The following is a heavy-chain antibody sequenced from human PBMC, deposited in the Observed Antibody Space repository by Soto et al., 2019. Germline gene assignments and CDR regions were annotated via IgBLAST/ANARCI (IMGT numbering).Heavy chain of an antibody. CDR1: GFTFSSYA. CDR2: ISYDGSNK. CDR3: ARGDDYGDRKAD. D-gene: IGHD4-17*01. Sequence: QVQLVESGGGVVQPGRSRRLSCAASGFTFSSYAMHWVRQAPGKGLEWVAVISYDGSNKYYADSVKGRFTISRDNSKNTLYLQMNSLRAEDTAVYYCARGDDYGDRKADWGQGTLVTVSS. V-gene: IGHV3-30-3*01. J-gene: IGHJ4*02.